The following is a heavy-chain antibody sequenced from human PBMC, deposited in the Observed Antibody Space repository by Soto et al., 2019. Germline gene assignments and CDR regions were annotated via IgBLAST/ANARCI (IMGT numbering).Heavy chain of an antibody. CDR3: ATSYSSGWYLDY. V-gene: IGHV3-64*01. CDR1: GFSFSNSV. D-gene: IGHD6-19*01. Sequence: GGALRLSCAASGFSFSNSVMHWVRQAPGKGLEYVSAITGNGGSTFHANSVKGRFSISRDNSKNTLYLQMGSLRAEDMALYYCATSYSSGWYLDYWGLGTLVTVSS. CDR2: ITGNGGST. J-gene: IGHJ4*02.